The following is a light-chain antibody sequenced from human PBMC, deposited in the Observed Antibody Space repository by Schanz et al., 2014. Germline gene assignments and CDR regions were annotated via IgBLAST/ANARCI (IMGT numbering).Light chain of an antibody. V-gene: IGLV2-14*01. CDR3: CSYSHTRTFVL. J-gene: IGLJ2*01. CDR2: DVS. CDR1: SSDVGGYNY. Sequence: QSALTQPPSASGSPGQSVTISCTGTSSDVGGYNYVSWYQQHPGKAPKLMISDVSDRPSGVSNRFSGSKSGNTASLTISGLQAEDEATYYCCSYSHTRTFVLFGGGTKLTVL.